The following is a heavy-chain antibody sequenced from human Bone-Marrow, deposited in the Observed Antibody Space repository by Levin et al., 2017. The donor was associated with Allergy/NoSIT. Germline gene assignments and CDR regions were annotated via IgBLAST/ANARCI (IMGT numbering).Heavy chain of an antibody. V-gene: IGHV4-39*01. CDR1: GDSITRSSFY. CDR3: ARHYFDFFSRPLRDGFDF. D-gene: IGHD3-3*01. CDR2: MYHSGTT. Sequence: AGGSLRLSCTVSGDSITRSSFYWGWIRQPPGKGLEWIGSMYHSGTTYYNPSLKSRVTISMDTSKNRFSLKVTSVTATDPAVYFCARHYFDFFSRPLRDGFDFWGLGTLVTVSS. J-gene: IGHJ4*02.